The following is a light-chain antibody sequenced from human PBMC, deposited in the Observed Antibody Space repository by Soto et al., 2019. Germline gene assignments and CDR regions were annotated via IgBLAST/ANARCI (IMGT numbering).Light chain of an antibody. V-gene: IGKV3-20*01. Sequence: IVWCLSLGTMDLSSGEGANISCGASQSVGDTYLAWYHQKPGQAPRLLIYSTSTRATGIPARFSGSGSGTDFTLTISRLDPEDFAVYYCQHYDRAPLWTVGQVTQLDIK. CDR2: STS. J-gene: IGKJ1*01. CDR1: QSVGDTY. CDR3: QHYDRAPLWT.